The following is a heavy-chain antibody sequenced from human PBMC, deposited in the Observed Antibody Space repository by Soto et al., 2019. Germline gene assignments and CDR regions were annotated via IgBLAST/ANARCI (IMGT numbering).Heavy chain of an antibody. V-gene: IGHV4-30-4*01. J-gene: IGHJ6*02. Sequence: SETLSLTCTVSGGSISSGYYYWSWIRQPPGKGLEWIGYIYYSGSTYYNPSLKSRVTISVDTSKNQFSLKLSSVTAADTAVYYCARDRAVANYYYYGTDVWGQGTTVTISS. CDR3: ARDRAVANYYYYGTDV. CDR1: GGSISSGYYY. D-gene: IGHD2-15*01. CDR2: IYYSGST.